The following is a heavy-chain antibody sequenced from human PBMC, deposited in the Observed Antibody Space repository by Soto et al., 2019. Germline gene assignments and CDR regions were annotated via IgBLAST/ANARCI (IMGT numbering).Heavy chain of an antibody. D-gene: IGHD3-22*01. Sequence: SLKVSCKASGGTFSSYTISWVRQAPGQGLEWMGRIIPILGITNYAQKFQGRVTITADKSTSTAYMELSSLRSEDTAVYYCASMNYYDTSGYPFDYWGQGMMVTVSS. V-gene: IGHV1-69*02. CDR3: ASMNYYDTSGYPFDY. J-gene: IGHJ4*02. CDR2: IIPILGIT. CDR1: GGTFSSYT.